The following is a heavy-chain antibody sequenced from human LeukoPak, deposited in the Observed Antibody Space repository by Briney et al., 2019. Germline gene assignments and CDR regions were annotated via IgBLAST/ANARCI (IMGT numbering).Heavy chain of an antibody. Sequence: PGGSLRLSCAASGFSFRSYAMSWVRQAPGKGLEWVSAISGSGGSTYYADSVKGRFTISRDNSKNTLYLQMNSLRAEDTAVYYCAREGPYDILTGYYDYFDYWGQGTLVTVSS. J-gene: IGHJ4*02. CDR1: GFSFRSYA. V-gene: IGHV3-23*01. CDR3: AREGPYDILTGYYDYFDY. D-gene: IGHD3-9*01. CDR2: ISGSGGST.